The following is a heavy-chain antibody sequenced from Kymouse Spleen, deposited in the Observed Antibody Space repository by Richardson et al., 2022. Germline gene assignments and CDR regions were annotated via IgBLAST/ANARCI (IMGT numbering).Heavy chain of an antibody. CDR1: GGSFSGYY. D-gene: IGHD3-3*01. Sequence: QVQLQQWGAGLLKPSETLSLTCAVYGGSFSGYYWSWIRQPPGKGLEWIGEINHSGSTNYNPSLKSRVTISVDTSKNQFSLKLSSVTAADTAVYYCARRFLEWPYGMDVWGQGTTVTVSS. CDR3: ARRFLEWPYGMDV. J-gene: IGHJ6*02. V-gene: IGHV4-34*01. CDR2: INHSGST.